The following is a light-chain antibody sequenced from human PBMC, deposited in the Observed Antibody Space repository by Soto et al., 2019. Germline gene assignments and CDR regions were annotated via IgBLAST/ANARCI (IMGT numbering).Light chain of an antibody. V-gene: IGLV2-14*01. CDR1: SSDVGGYNC. CDR3: SSHINSSTLSVI. Sequence: QSALTQPASVSGSPGQSITISCTGTSSDVGGYNCVSWYQQHPGKAPKLLIYEVNNRPSWVSNRFSGSKSGNTASLTISGLQAEDEAEYYCSSHINSSTLSVIFGGGTKLTVL. J-gene: IGLJ2*01. CDR2: EVN.